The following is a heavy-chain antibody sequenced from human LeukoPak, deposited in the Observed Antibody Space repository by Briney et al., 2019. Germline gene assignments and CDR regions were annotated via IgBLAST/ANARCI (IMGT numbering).Heavy chain of an antibody. CDR3: ARDLTYYGSGSYLDY. Sequence: ASVKVSFKASGYTFTSYYMHWVRQAPGQGLEWMGIINPSGGSTSYAQKFQGRVTMTRDTSTSTVYMELSSLRSEDTAVYYCARDLTYYGSGSYLDYWGRGTLVTVSS. J-gene: IGHJ4*02. D-gene: IGHD3-10*01. CDR2: INPSGGST. V-gene: IGHV1-46*01. CDR1: GYTFTSYY.